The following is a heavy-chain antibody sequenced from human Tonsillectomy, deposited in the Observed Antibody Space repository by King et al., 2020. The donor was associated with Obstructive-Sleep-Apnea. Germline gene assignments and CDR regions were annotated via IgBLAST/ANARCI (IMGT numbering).Heavy chain of an antibody. CDR3: TTENLIAAAGTGQYFQH. J-gene: IGHJ1*01. CDR1: GFTFNNAW. V-gene: IGHV3-15*01. D-gene: IGHD6-13*01. CDR2: IKSKTDGGPT. Sequence: VQLVESGGGLVKPGGSLRPSCAASGFTFNNAWMSWVRQAPGKGLEWVGHIKSKTDGGPTDYAAPVKGRFTISRDDSKNTLYLQVNSLKTEDTAVYYCTTENLIAAAGTGQYFQHWGQGTLVTVSS.